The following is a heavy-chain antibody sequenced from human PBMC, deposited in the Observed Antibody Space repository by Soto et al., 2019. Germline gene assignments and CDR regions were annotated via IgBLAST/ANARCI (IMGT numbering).Heavy chain of an antibody. CDR1: GFTLSSYG. Sequence: QVQLVESGGGVVQPGRSLRLSCAASGFTLSSYGMHWVRQAPGKGLEWVAVIWYDGTNKYYADSVNGRFTISRDNSKNKLYLQMNSLRAEDTAVYYCARDRGAAAGTRYYYGMDVWGQGTTVTVSS. J-gene: IGHJ6*02. CDR3: ARDRGAAAGTRYYYGMDV. D-gene: IGHD6-13*01. V-gene: IGHV3-33*01. CDR2: IWYDGTNK.